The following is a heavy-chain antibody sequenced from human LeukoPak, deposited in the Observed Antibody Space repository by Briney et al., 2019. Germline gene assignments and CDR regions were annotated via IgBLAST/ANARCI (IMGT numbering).Heavy chain of an antibody. V-gene: IGHV3-73*01. J-gene: IGHJ3*02. CDR1: GFTFSGSA. CDR2: IRSKGNNYAT. Sequence: HPGGSLRLSCAASGFTFSGSAMHWVRQASGKGLEWVGRIRSKGNNYATAYAASVKGRFTISRDDSKNTAYLQMNSLKTEDTAVYYCTRINPTSESYYDALDIWGQGTMVTVSS. CDR3: TRINPTSESYYDALDI. D-gene: IGHD1-26*01.